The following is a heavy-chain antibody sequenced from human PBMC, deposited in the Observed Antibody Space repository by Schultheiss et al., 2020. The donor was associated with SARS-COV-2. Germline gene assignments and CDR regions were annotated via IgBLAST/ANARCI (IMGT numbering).Heavy chain of an antibody. D-gene: IGHD3-22*01. CDR3: ARVVVVGVNDY. CDR2: IGTAGDT. CDR1: GFTFSSYD. V-gene: IGHV3-13*01. Sequence: GGSLRLSCAASGFTFSSYDMHWVRQATGKGLEWVSAIGTAGDTYYPGSVKGRFTISRENARNALYLQMNSLRTEDTALYHCARVVVVGVNDYWGRGTLVTVSS. J-gene: IGHJ4*02.